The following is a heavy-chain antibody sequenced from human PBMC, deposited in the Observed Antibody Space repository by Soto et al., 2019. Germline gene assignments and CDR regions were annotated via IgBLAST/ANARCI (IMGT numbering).Heavy chain of an antibody. CDR2: INHSGST. Sequence: PSETLSLTCAVYGGSFSGYYWSWIRQPPGKGLEWIGEINHSGSTNYNPSLKSRVTISVDTSKNQFSLKLSSVTAADTAVYYCARGLSKDFWSGWTPRYYYGMDVWGQGTTVTVSS. V-gene: IGHV4-34*01. D-gene: IGHD3-3*01. CDR3: ARGLSKDFWSGWTPRYYYGMDV. J-gene: IGHJ6*02. CDR1: GGSFSGYY.